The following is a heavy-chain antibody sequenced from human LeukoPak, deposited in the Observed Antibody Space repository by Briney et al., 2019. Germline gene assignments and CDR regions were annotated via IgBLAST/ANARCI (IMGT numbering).Heavy chain of an antibody. CDR1: GCTFSSYW. V-gene: IGHV3-7*01. CDR3: ARESVGEYYYYYMDV. Sequence: PGGSLRLSCAASGCTFSSYWMSWVRQAPGKGLEWVANIKQDGSEKYYVDSVKGRFTISRDNAKNSLYLQMNSLRAEDTAVYYCARESVGEYYYYYMDVWGKGTTVTVSS. D-gene: IGHD3-16*01. J-gene: IGHJ6*03. CDR2: IKQDGSEK.